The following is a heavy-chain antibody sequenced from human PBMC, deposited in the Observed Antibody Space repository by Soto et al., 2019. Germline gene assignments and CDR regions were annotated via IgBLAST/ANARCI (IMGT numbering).Heavy chain of an antibody. CDR1: GFTFSSYA. CDR3: AKDEVSNWNPPNDY. D-gene: IGHD1-20*01. CDR2: ISGTGGST. J-gene: IGHJ4*02. V-gene: IGHV3-23*01. Sequence: EVHLLESGGGLVQPGGSLRLSCAASGFTFSSYAMSWVRQAPGKGLEWVSAISGTGGSTYYADSVKGRFTISRDNSRNTLYLQMNSLSAEDTAVYYCAKDEVSNWNPPNDYWGQGTLVTVSS.